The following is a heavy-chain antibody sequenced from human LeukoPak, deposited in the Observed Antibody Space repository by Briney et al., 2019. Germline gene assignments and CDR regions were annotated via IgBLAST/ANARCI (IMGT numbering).Heavy chain of an antibody. V-gene: IGHV4-59*08. D-gene: IGHD3-22*01. Sequence: SETLSLTCTVSGGSISSYYWSWIRQPPGKGLEWIGYIYYSGSTNYNPSLKSRVTISVDTSKNQFSLKLSSVTAADTAVYYCARWGAQYYYDSSGSPVKGADAFDIWGQGTMVTVSS. CDR3: ARWGAQYYYDSSGSPVKGADAFDI. CDR1: GGSISSYY. J-gene: IGHJ3*02. CDR2: IYYSGST.